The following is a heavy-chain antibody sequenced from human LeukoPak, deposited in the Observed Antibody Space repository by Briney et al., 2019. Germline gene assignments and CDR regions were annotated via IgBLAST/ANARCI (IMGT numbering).Heavy chain of an antibody. CDR3: ARDRGSSGWYDAFDI. Sequence: PGGSLRLSCAASGLTFSSYGMHWVRQAPGKGLEWVAVIWYDGSNKYYADSVKGRFTISRDNSKNTLYLQMNSLRAEDTAVYYCARDRGSSGWYDAFDIWGQGTMVTVSS. CDR1: GLTFSSYG. CDR2: IWYDGSNK. V-gene: IGHV3-33*01. J-gene: IGHJ3*02. D-gene: IGHD6-19*01.